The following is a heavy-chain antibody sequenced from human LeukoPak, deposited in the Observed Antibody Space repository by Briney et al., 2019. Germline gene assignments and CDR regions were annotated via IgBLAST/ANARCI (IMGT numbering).Heavy chain of an antibody. V-gene: IGHV3-66*01. J-gene: IGHJ4*02. Sequence: PGGSLRLSCAASGFTVSSNYMSWVRQAPGQGLEWVSAIFSGGSTYYADSVKGRFTISRDNSKNTLYLQMNSLRVEDTAVYYCATDLGYSSGWGFDYWGQGTLVTVSS. CDR3: ATDLGYSSGWGFDY. CDR2: IFSGGST. CDR1: GFTVSSNY. D-gene: IGHD6-19*01.